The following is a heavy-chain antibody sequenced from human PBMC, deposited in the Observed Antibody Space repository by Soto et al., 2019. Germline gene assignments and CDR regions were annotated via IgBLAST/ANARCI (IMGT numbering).Heavy chain of an antibody. CDR3: ARGVVVALYYYGMDV. D-gene: IGHD2-2*01. CDR1: GGSFSGYY. J-gene: IGHJ6*02. V-gene: IGHV4-34*01. Sequence: SETLSLTCAVYGGSFSGYYWSWIRQPPGKGLEWIGEINHSGSTNYNPSLKSRVTISVDTSKNQFSLKLSSVTAADTAVYYCARGVVVALYYYGMDVWGQGTTVTVSS. CDR2: INHSGST.